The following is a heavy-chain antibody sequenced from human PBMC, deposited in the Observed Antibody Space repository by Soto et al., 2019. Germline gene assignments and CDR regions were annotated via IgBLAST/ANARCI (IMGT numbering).Heavy chain of an antibody. V-gene: IGHV3-23*01. J-gene: IGHJ5*02. D-gene: IGHD2-8*01. CDR1: GFMFENYA. CDR3: AKGKSENGVDWLDP. Sequence: GGSLRLSCAASGFMFENYAMIWVRQAPGKGLEWVATVRGNSYGAYYADSVRGRFIISRDNSKNTMSLQLNSLRDDDTAIYYCAKGKSENGVDWLDPWGPGTQVTVSS. CDR2: VRGNSYGA.